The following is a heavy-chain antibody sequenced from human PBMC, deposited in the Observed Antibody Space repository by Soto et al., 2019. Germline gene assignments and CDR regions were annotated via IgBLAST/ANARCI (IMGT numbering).Heavy chain of an antibody. CDR1: GGSISSGGYS. D-gene: IGHD3-10*01. J-gene: IGHJ6*02. CDR2: IYHSGST. CDR3: ALGRATMDHYYGLDV. Sequence: SETLSLTCAVSGGSISSGGYSWSWIRQPPGKGLEWIGYIYHSGSTYYNPSLKSRVTISVDRSKNQFSLKLSSVTAADTAVYYCALGRATMDHYYGLDVWGQGTTVTVSS. V-gene: IGHV4-30-2*01.